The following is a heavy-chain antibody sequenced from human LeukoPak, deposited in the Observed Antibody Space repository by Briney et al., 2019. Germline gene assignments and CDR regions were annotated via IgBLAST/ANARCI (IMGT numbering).Heavy chain of an antibody. D-gene: IGHD2-15*01. CDR1: GGSISSYY. V-gene: IGHV4-4*07. CDR2: IYTSGST. CDR3: AGLGYCSDGSCYPNAFDI. J-gene: IGHJ3*02. Sequence: SETLSLTCTVSGGSISSYYWSWIRQPAGKGLEWIGRIYTSGSTNYNPSLKSRVTISVDTSKNQFSLKLSSVTAADTAVYYCAGLGYCSDGSCYPNAFDIWGQGTMVTVSS.